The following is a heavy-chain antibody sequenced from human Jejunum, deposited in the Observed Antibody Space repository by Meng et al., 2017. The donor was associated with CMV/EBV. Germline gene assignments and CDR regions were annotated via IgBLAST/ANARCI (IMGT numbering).Heavy chain of an antibody. Sequence: VSGASIRGPYWGWIRQPPGKGLEWMGYVYYSGSATSSPSLKSRVTISVDMSKNQVSLNLRAVTAADTAMYFCARGLGHASNNSHDYWGQGTLVTVSS. V-gene: IGHV4-59*11. D-gene: IGHD1-1*01. CDR1: GASIRGPY. CDR2: VYYSGSA. J-gene: IGHJ4*02. CDR3: ARGLGHASNNSHDY.